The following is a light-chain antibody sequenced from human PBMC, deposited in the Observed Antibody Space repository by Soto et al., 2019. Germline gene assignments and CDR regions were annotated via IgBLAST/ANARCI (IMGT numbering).Light chain of an antibody. CDR2: EVS. CDR3: SSYTSSSTRV. V-gene: IGLV2-14*01. Sequence: QSALTQPASVSGSPGQSITISCTGTSSDVGGYNYVSWYQQHPGKAPKLMIYEVSNRPSGVSNRFSGSKSGNTASLTISGLQAEDEAEYYCSSYTSSSTRVFGVGTTLTVL. J-gene: IGLJ3*02. CDR1: SSDVGGYNY.